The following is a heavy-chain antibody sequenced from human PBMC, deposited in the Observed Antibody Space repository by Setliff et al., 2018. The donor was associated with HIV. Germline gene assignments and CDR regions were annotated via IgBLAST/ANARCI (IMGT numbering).Heavy chain of an antibody. D-gene: IGHD6-19*01. V-gene: IGHV4-34*01. CDR3: AREAVAGTRYFDY. Sequence: SETLSLTCAVYGGSFSGYYWSWIRQPPGKGLEWIGEINHSGSTNYNPSLKSRVTISVDTSKNQFPLKLSSVTAADTAVYYCAREAVAGTRYFDYWGQGTLVTVSS. CDR2: INHSGST. J-gene: IGHJ4*02. CDR1: GGSFSGYY.